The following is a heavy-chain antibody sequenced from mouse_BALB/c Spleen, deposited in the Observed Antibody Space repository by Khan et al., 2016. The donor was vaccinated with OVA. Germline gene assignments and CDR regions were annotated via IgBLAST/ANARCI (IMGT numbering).Heavy chain of an antibody. V-gene: IGHV3-2*02. CDR1: GYSITSDYA. Sequence: EVQLQESGPGLVKPSQSLSLTCTVTGYSITSDYAWNWIRQFPGNKLEWMGYISYSGNTKYNPSLKSRISITRDTSKNQLFLHFNSVTTEDTATYYCARIYGGDFDYWGQGTTLTVSS. D-gene: IGHD1-1*01. CDR2: ISYSGNT. CDR3: ARIYGGDFDY. J-gene: IGHJ2*01.